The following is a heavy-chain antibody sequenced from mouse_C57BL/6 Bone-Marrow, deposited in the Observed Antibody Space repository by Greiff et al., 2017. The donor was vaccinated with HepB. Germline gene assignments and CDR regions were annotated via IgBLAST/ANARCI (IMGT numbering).Heavy chain of an antibody. CDR2: IYPSDSET. CDR3: ATGMGYLYYAMDY. D-gene: IGHD5-1*01. V-gene: IGHV1-61*01. Sequence: QVQLQQPGAELVRPGSSVKLSCKASGYTFTSYWMDWVKQRPGQGLEWIGNIYPSDSETHYNQKFKDKATLTVDKSSSTAYMQLSSLTSEDSAVYYCATGMGYLYYAMDYWGQGTSVTVSS. CDR1: GYTFTSYW. J-gene: IGHJ4*01.